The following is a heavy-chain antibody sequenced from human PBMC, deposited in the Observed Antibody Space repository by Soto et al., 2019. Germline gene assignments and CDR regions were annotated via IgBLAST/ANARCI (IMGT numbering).Heavy chain of an antibody. CDR1: GFTFSSYS. J-gene: IGHJ6*02. D-gene: IGHD2-21*02. V-gene: IGHV3-21*01. Sequence: EVQLVESGGGLVKPGGSLSLSCAASGFTFSSYSMNWVRQAPGKGLEWVSSISSSSSYIYYADSVKGRFTISRDNAKNSLYLQMNSLRAEDTAVYYCARLGVTAIDYYYYGMDVWGQGTTVTVSS. CDR3: ARLGVTAIDYYYYGMDV. CDR2: ISSSSSYI.